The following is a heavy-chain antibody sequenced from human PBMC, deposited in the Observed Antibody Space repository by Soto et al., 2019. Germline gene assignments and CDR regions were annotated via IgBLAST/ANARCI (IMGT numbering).Heavy chain of an antibody. CDR2: IYYSGTT. J-gene: IGHJ5*02. CDR1: GGSVSSGTYS. V-gene: IGHV4-39*01. Sequence: SLTCTVSGGSVSSGTYSWGWIRQSPGKGLEWIGSIYYSGTTHYNPSLKSRVTISVDTSKNQLSLKLSSVTAADTAIYYCARPQVTHYCSGDTCYPFFNWFDPWGQGTLVTVSS. D-gene: IGHD2-15*01. CDR3: ARPQVTHYCSGDTCYPFFNWFDP.